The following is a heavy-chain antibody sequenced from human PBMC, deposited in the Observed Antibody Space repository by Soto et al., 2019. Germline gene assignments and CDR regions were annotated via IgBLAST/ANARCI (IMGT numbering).Heavy chain of an antibody. CDR1: GFIFSNYG. V-gene: IGHV3-30*03. Sequence: PGWSLRLSCAGSGFIFSNYGMHCVRQAPGKGLEGVAFISYDGRDILYADSVKGRFTISSDNSKSTLFLHMNRPRAEETAVYFCSIVRVADAPLDHWGQGSLVTGS. D-gene: IGHD3-10*02. J-gene: IGHJ4*02. CDR2: ISYDGRDI. CDR3: SIVRVADAPLDH.